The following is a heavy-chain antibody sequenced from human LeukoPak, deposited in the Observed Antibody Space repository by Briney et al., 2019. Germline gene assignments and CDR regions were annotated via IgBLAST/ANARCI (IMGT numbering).Heavy chain of an antibody. Sequence: GGSLRLSCAASGFTFSSYAMSWVRQAPGKGLEWVSAISGSGGSTYYADSVKGPFTISRDNSKNTLYLQMNSLRAEDTAVYYCAKAFPNYDSSGYQTPIDYWGQGTLVTVSS. CDR1: GFTFSSYA. CDR3: AKAFPNYDSSGYQTPIDY. V-gene: IGHV3-23*01. CDR2: ISGSGGST. J-gene: IGHJ4*02. D-gene: IGHD3-22*01.